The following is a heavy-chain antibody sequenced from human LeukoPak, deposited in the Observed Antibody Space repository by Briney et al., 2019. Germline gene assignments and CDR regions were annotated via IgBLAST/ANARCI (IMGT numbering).Heavy chain of an antibody. J-gene: IGHJ4*02. V-gene: IGHV1-18*01. CDR3: ARDRSSSWYYFEY. CDR1: GYTFTSYA. D-gene: IGHD6-13*01. CDR2: ISAYNGNT. Sequence: ASVKVSCKASGYTFTSYAFSWVRQAPGQGLEWMGWISAYNGNTKYAQKFQGRVTMTTDTSTSTAYMEVRSLRSDDTAVYYCARDRSSSWYYFEYWGQGALVTVS.